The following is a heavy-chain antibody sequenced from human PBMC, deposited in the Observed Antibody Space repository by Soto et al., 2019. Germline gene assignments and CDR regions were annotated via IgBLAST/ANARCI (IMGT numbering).Heavy chain of an antibody. CDR2: IYPGDSDT. CDR3: ARHPSHYYDSSGYYPRGDCGMDV. J-gene: IGHJ6*02. Sequence: GESLKISCKGSGYSFTSYWIGWVRQMPGKGLEWMGIIYPGDSDTRYSPSFQGQVTISADKSISTAYLQWSSLKASDTAMYYCARHPSHYYDSSGYYPRGDCGMDVWGQGTTVTVSS. CDR1: GYSFTSYW. V-gene: IGHV5-51*01. D-gene: IGHD3-22*01.